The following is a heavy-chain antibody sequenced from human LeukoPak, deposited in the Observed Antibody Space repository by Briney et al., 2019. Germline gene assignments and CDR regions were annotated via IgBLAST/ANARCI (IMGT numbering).Heavy chain of an antibody. CDR3: ARGLGYCSGGSCPPSSWFDP. CDR2: INPNSGGT. D-gene: IGHD2-15*01. Sequence: ASVKVSCKASGYTFTGYYMHWVRQAPGQGLEWMGWINPNSGGTYYAQKFQGWVTMTRDTSISTAYMELSRLRSDDTAVYYCARGLGYCSGGSCPPSSWFDPWGQGTLVTVSS. J-gene: IGHJ5*02. V-gene: IGHV1-2*04. CDR1: GYTFTGYY.